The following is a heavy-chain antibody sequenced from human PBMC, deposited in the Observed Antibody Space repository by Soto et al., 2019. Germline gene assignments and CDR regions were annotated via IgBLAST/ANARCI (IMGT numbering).Heavy chain of an antibody. CDR1: GFTFSNYG. J-gene: IGHJ4*02. D-gene: IGHD2-21*02. CDR3: AKERPVGCGADCPLDH. CDR2: ISYDGSEK. V-gene: IGHV3-30*18. Sequence: QVQLVESGGGVVQPGRSLRLSCAASGFTFSNYGMQWVRQAPGKGLEWVAFISYDGSEKNYADSVKDRFTISRDKSKSTLYLQMTGLRDDDTALYYCAKERPVGCGADCPLDHWGQGTLVTVSS.